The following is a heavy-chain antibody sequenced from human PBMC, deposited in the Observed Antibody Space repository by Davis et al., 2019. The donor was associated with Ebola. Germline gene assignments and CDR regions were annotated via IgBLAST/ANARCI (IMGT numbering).Heavy chain of an antibody. CDR1: DASVSSYY. J-gene: IGHJ4*02. D-gene: IGHD2-15*01. CDR3: ARGGWPGYFDY. CDR2: INHSGST. V-gene: IGHV4-34*01. Sequence: MPSETLSLTCTVSDASVSSYYWSWIRQPPGKGLEWIGEINHSGSTNYNPSLKSRVTISVDTSKNQFSLKLSSVTAADTAVYYCARGGWPGYFDYWGQGTLVTVSS.